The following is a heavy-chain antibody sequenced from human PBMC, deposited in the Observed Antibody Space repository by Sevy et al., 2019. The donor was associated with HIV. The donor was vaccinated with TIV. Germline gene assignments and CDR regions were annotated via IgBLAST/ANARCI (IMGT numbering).Heavy chain of an antibody. J-gene: IGHJ4*02. D-gene: IGHD2-15*01. CDR1: GFTFSSYW. Sequence: GGSLRLSCAASGFTFSSYWMSWVRQAPGKGLEWVANIKQDGSEKYYVDTVKGRFTISRDNAKNSLYLQMNSLRAEDRAVYYCARDVGICSGGSCYSGFDYWGQGTLVTVSS. CDR3: ARDVGICSGGSCYSGFDY. CDR2: IKQDGSEK. V-gene: IGHV3-7*03.